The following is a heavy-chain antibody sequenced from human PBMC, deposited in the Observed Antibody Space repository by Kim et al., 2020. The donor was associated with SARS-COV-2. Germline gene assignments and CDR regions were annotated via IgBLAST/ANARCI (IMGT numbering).Heavy chain of an antibody. D-gene: IGHD3-3*01. V-gene: IGHV3-74*01. CDR3: SRDTFGPEDS. CDR2: T. Sequence: TNYAAAGKGRFTISKDSAKNMLFLHMNSLTVEDTAVYFCSRDTFGPEDSWGQGTLVTVSS. J-gene: IGHJ5*01.